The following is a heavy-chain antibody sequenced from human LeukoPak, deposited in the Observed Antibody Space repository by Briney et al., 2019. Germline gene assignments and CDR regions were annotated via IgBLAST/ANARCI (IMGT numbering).Heavy chain of an antibody. CDR3: AREARVGGALQY. D-gene: IGHD1-26*01. Sequence: PGGSLRLSCAASGLTFSTYWMHWVRHAPGKGLARVARINPDGSIRTYANSVQGRVTISRDTAKDTLFLQMNSLRAEDTAVYYCAREARVGGALQYWGQGTPVTVSS. V-gene: IGHV3-74*03. CDR2: INPDGSIR. CDR1: GLTFSTYW. J-gene: IGHJ4*02.